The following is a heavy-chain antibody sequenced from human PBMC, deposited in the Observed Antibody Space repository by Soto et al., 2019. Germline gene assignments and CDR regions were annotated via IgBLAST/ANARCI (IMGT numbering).Heavy chain of an antibody. J-gene: IGHJ4*02. V-gene: IGHV3-21*01. CDR3: ARVAY. Sequence: GGSLRLSCEASGFTFSRVGMNWVRQVPGKGMEWVASISRGSSDTWYADSVKGRFIISRDYAQNALFLQMTTLRPEDTAMYYCARVAYWGPGTQVTVSS. CDR1: GFTFSRVG. CDR2: ISRGSSDT.